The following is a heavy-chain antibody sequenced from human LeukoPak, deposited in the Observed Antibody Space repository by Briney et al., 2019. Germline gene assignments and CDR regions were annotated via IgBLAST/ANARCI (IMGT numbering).Heavy chain of an antibody. Sequence: PGGSLRLSCAASGFTFSSYGMHWVRQAPGKGLEWVAVISYDGSNKYYEDSVKGRFTISRDNSKNTLYLQMNSLRAEDTAVYYCAKGNCGGDCFDAFDIWGQGTMVTVSS. J-gene: IGHJ3*02. CDR2: ISYDGSNK. D-gene: IGHD2-21*02. CDR1: GFTFSSYG. CDR3: AKGNCGGDCFDAFDI. V-gene: IGHV3-30*18.